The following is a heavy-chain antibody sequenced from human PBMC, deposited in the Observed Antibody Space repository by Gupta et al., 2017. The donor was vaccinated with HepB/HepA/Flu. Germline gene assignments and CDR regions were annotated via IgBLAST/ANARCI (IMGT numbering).Heavy chain of an antibody. CDR1: GFTFGRYS. D-gene: IGHD2-21*02. CDR3: ARGLGAGAWSFDF. V-gene: IGHV3-30*09. CDR2: ISSDGSNK. J-gene: IGHJ4*02. Sequence: QVQVVVSGGGVVQPGRSLRLSCTVSGFTFGRYSMHWVRQAPGKGLEWVTLISSDGSNKYYADSGKGRFAISRDNSNNTLYLQMDGLRDEDTAVYYCARGLGAGAWSFDFWGQGTLVTVSS.